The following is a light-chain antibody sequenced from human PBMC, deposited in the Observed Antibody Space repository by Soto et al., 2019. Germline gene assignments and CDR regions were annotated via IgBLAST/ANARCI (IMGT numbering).Light chain of an antibody. V-gene: IGKV3-20*01. CDR1: QSVTNND. J-gene: IGKJ1*01. CDR3: LEYGSPLWT. Sequence: EIALTQSPGTLSLSPGERATLSCRASQSVTNNDLAWYQQKPGQAPRLPIYGASIGATGMPDRLSGSGSGTDFTLTISSLEPTGFAVDDCLEYGSPLWTFGQGTKVDIE. CDR2: GAS.